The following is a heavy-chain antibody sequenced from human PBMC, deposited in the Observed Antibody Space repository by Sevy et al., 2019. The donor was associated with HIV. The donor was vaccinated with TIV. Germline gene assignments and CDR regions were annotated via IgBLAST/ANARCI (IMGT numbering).Heavy chain of an antibody. CDR1: GFTFSTYS. CDR3: AGGSYSSVGFDP. J-gene: IGHJ5*02. Sequence: GGSLRLSCAASGFTFSTYSMNWVRQAPGKGLEWVSYISIGSSTIYYADSVKGRFTISRDNAKSSLYLQMNSLRDEDTAVYYCAGGSYSSVGFDPWGQGTLVTVSS. V-gene: IGHV3-48*02. CDR2: ISIGSSTI. D-gene: IGHD6-19*01.